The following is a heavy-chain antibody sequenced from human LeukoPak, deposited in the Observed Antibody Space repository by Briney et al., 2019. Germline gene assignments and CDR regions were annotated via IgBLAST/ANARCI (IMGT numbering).Heavy chain of an antibody. CDR3: ARRIASSWKLFDY. D-gene: IGHD6-13*01. CDR2: INHSGST. Sequence: PSETLSLTCTVSGGSISSYYWSWIRQPPGKGLEWIGEINHSGSTNYNPSLKSRVTISVDTSKNKFSLKLSSVTAADTAVYYCARRIASSWKLFDYWGQGTLVTVSS. J-gene: IGHJ4*02. V-gene: IGHV4-34*01. CDR1: GGSISSYY.